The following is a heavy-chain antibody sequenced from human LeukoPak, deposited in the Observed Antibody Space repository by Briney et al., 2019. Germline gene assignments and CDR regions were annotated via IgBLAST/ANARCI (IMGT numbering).Heavy chain of an antibody. Sequence: GGSLRLSCAASGFTFSSYSMNRVRQAPGKGLEWVSYISSSSSTIYYADSVKGRFTISRDNAKNSLYLQMNSLRAEDTAVYYCARVLRGYSYGYYYYGMDVWGQGTTVTVSS. CDR1: GFTFSSYS. D-gene: IGHD5-18*01. CDR3: ARVLRGYSYGYYYYGMDV. V-gene: IGHV3-48*01. J-gene: IGHJ6*02. CDR2: ISSSSSTI.